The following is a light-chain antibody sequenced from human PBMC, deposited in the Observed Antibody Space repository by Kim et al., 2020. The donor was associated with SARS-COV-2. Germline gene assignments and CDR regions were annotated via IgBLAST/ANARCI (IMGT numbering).Light chain of an antibody. CDR1: QSVNNNY. CDR3: QLYGRSPPLS. CDR2: GAS. J-gene: IGKJ4*01. Sequence: EIVLTQSPGTLSLSPGERATLSCRASQSVNNNYLAWYQQKPGQAPRLLMYGASSRATGIPDRFSGSGSGTDFTLTISRLEPEDFAVYYCQLYGRSPPLSFGGGTKVEIK. V-gene: IGKV3-20*01.